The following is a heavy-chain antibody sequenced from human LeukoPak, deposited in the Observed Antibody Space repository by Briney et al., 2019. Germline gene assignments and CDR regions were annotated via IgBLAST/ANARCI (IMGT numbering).Heavy chain of an antibody. CDR1: GFTFSSYA. V-gene: IGHV3-23*01. J-gene: IGHJ4*02. CDR2: ISGSGGST. CDR3: AKDKEQLENYFDY. D-gene: IGHD6-6*01. Sequence: PGGSLRPSCAASGFTFSSYAMSWVRQAPGKGLEWVSAISGSGGSTYYADSVKGRFTISRDNSKNTLYLQMNSLRAEDTAVYYCAKDKEQLENYFDYWGQGTLVTVSS.